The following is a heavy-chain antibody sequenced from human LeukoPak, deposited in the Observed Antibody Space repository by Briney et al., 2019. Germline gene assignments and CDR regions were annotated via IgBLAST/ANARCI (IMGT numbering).Heavy chain of an antibody. J-gene: IGHJ4*02. CDR3: ARDQGGGAQLLDYYLDY. CDR1: GYTFTSYG. Sequence: ASVKVSYKASGYTFTSYGISWVRQAPGQGLEWMGWISAYNGNTNYAQKLQGRVTMTTDTSTSTAYMELRSLRSDDTAVYYCARDQGGGAQLLDYYLDYWGQGTLVTVSS. CDR2: ISAYNGNT. V-gene: IGHV1-18*01. D-gene: IGHD2-2*01.